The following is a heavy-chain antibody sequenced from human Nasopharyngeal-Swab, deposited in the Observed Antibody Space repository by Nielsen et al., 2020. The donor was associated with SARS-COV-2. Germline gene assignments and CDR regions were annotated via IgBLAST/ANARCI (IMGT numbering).Heavy chain of an antibody. Sequence: GGSLRLSCAVSGFSFSDSAMTWVRQATGKGLEWVSSISFSGGRTYYAESVRGRFTISRDNSKNTVYLQMGGLGAEDTAVYYCARYDDYYDSSGYAYWGQGTLVTVSS. CDR1: GFSFSDSA. J-gene: IGHJ4*02. V-gene: IGHV3-23*01. CDR3: ARYDDYYDSSGYAY. D-gene: IGHD3-22*01. CDR2: ISFSGGRT.